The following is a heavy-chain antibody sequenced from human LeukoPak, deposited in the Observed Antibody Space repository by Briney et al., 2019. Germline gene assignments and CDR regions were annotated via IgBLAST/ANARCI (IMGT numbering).Heavy chain of an antibody. V-gene: IGHV1-2*02. CDR2: INPNSGGT. CDR1: GYTFTGYY. CDR3: ARGNYGSGSYYWDYYYYYMDV. D-gene: IGHD3-10*01. Sequence: GASVKVSCKASGYTFTGYYMYWVRQAPGQGLEWMGWINPNSGGTNYAQKFQGRVAMTRDTSISTAYMELSRLRSDDTAVYYCARGNYGSGSYYWDYYYYYMDVWGKGTTVTISS. J-gene: IGHJ6*03.